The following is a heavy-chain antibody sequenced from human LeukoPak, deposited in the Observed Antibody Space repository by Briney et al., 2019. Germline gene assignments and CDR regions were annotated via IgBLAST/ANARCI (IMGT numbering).Heavy chain of an antibody. D-gene: IGHD3-3*01. CDR2: INHSGST. J-gene: IGHJ5*02. Sequence: PSETLSLTCAVYGGSFSGYYWSWIRQPTGKGLEWIGEINHSGSTNYNPSLKSRVTISVDTSKNQFSLKLSSVTAADTAVYYCARAKVLRFLEYNWFDPWGQGTLVTVSS. CDR3: ARAKVLRFLEYNWFDP. V-gene: IGHV4-34*01. CDR1: GGSFSGYY.